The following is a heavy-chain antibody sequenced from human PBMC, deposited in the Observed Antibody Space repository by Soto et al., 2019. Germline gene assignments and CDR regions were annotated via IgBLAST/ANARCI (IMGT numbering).Heavy chain of an antibody. V-gene: IGHV4-59*01. CDR2: IYYSGST. CDR3: VRVGGAGIPPNYGSGSYYHDY. Sequence: SETLFLTCTVSGGSLSSYYWSWIRQPPGKGLEWIGYIYYSGSTNYNPSLKSRVTISVDTSKNQFSLKLSSVTAADTAVYYCVRVGGAGIPPNYGSGSYYHDYWGQGTLVTVSS. D-gene: IGHD3-10*01. J-gene: IGHJ4*02. CDR1: GGSLSSYY.